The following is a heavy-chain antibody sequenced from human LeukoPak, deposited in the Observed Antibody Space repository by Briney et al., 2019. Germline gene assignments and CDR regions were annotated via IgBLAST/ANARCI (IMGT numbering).Heavy chain of an antibody. D-gene: IGHD3-10*01. Sequence: GGSLRLSCAASDFSFITYAMSWVRQAPGKGLEWVSTISGGGDATYYADSVKGRFTISRDNSKNTLYLQMNSLRAEDTAVYYCARGISMVRVLDYWGQGTLVTVSS. CDR1: DFSFITYA. CDR2: ISGGGDAT. J-gene: IGHJ4*02. V-gene: IGHV3-23*01. CDR3: ARGISMVRVLDY.